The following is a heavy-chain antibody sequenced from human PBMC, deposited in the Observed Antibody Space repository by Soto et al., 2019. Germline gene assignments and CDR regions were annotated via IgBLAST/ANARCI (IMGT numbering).Heavy chain of an antibody. V-gene: IGHV1-18*01. D-gene: IGHD3-10*01. CDR1: GYTFTSYG. CDR3: ARDESGWQLSRYYYGMDV. CDR2: ISAYNGNT. Sequence: ASVKVSCQASGYTFTSYGISWVRQAPGQGLEWMGWISAYNGNTNYAQKLQGRVTMTTDTSTSTAYMELRSLRSDDTAVYYCARDESGWQLSRYYYGMDVWGQGTTVTVSS. J-gene: IGHJ6*02.